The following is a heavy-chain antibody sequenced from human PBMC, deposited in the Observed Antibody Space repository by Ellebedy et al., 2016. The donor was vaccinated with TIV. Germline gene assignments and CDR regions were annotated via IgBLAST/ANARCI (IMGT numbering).Heavy chain of an antibody. CDR3: ARGGVVPDY. Sequence: SVKVSXXASGGTFSSYAISWVRQAPGQGLEWMGGIIPIFGTANYAQKFQGRVTMTRDTSTSTVYMELSSLRSDDTAVYYCARGGVVPDYWGQGTLVTVSS. J-gene: IGHJ4*02. V-gene: IGHV1-69*05. D-gene: IGHD2-15*01. CDR1: GGTFSSYA. CDR2: IIPIFGTA.